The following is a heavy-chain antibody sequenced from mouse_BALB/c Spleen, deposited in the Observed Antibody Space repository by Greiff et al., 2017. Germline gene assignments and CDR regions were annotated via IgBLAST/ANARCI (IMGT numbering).Heavy chain of an antibody. CDR3: TRGVGLRHAMDY. J-gene: IGHJ4*01. D-gene: IGHD2-2*01. Sequence: QVHVKQSGAELVKPGASVKLSCKASGYTFTSYYMYWVKQRPGQGLEWIGEINPSNGGTNFNEKFKSKATLTVDKSSSTAYMQLSSLTSEDSAVYYCTRGVGLRHAMDYWGQGTSVTVSS. V-gene: IGHV1S81*02. CDR1: GYTFTSYY. CDR2: INPSNGGT.